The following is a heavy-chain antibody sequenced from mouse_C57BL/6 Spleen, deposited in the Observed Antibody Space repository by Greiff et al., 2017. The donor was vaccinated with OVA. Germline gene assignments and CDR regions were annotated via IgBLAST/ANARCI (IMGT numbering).Heavy chain of an antibody. D-gene: IGHD1-1*01. V-gene: IGHV1-85*01. CDR2: IYPRDGST. CDR3: ARGDYYGSSPWFAY. J-gene: IGHJ3*01. Sequence: VQLPQSGPELVKPGASVKLSCKASGYTFTSYDINWVKQRPGKGLEWIGWIYPRDGSTKYNEKFKGKATLTVDTYSSTAYMELHSLTSEDSAVYFCARGDYYGSSPWFAYWGQGTLVTVSA. CDR1: GYTFTSYD.